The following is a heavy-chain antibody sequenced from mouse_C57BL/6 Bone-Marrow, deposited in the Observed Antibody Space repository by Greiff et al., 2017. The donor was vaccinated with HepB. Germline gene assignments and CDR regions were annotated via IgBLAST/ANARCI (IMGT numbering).Heavy chain of an antibody. CDR1: GYAFSSSW. CDR2: IYPGDGDT. Sequence: VQLKESGPELVKPGASVKISCKASGYAFSSSWMNWVKQRPGKGLEWIGRIYPGDGDTNYNGKFKGKATLTADKSSSTAYMQLSSLTSEDSAVYFCARPHGSSLWFAYWGQGTLVTVSA. V-gene: IGHV1-82*01. CDR3: ARPHGSSLWFAY. J-gene: IGHJ3*01. D-gene: IGHD1-1*01.